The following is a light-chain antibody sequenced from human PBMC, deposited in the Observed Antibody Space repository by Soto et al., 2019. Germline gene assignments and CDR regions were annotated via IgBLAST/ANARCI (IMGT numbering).Light chain of an antibody. Sequence: QSVLTQPASVSGSPGQSITISCTGTSSDVGGYNYVSWYQQHPGKASKLMIYEVSNRPSGVSNRFSGSKSGNTASLTISGLQAEDEADYYCSSYTSSSPLYVFGTGTKVTVL. CDR1: SSDVGGYNY. CDR2: EVS. J-gene: IGLJ1*01. CDR3: SSYTSSSPLYV. V-gene: IGLV2-14*01.